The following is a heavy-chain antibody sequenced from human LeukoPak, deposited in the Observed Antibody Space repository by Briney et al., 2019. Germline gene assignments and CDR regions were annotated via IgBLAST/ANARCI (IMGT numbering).Heavy chain of an antibody. CDR1: GFTVISRY. Sequence: GGSLRLSCAVSGFTVISRYMSCVRQAPGKGRGWGSVINSANDTFYTDSVKGRVTVSRHNSKNTFYLQMHSLRANDPAIYYCESANHCTDTTRYAYYFDDWGQGTVVPVSS. V-gene: IGHV3-53*01. J-gene: IGHJ4*02. D-gene: IGHD2-2*01. CDR3: ESANHCTDTTRYAYYFDD. CDR2: INSANDT.